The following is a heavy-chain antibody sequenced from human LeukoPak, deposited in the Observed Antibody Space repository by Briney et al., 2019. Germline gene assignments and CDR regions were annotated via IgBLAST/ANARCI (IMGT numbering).Heavy chain of an antibody. CDR2: ISGSGGST. D-gene: IGHD5-24*01. V-gene: IGHV3-23*01. CDR1: GFTFSSYA. Sequence: GGSLRLSCAASGFTFSSYAMSWVRLAAGKGLEWVSAISGSGGSTYYADSVKGLFTISRDNSKNTLYLQMNSLRAEDTAVYYCAKLSSQMATIPGAVGYWGQGTLVTVSS. J-gene: IGHJ4*02. CDR3: AKLSSQMATIPGAVGY.